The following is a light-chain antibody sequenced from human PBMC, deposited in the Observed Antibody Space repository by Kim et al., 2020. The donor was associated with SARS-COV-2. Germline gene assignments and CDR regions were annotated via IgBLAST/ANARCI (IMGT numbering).Light chain of an antibody. V-gene: IGKV3-20*01. CDR1: QIITGNF. J-gene: IGKJ1*01. CDR2: GAS. Sequence: EYVLTQSPGTLSLSPGERATLSCRASQIITGNFLAWYQQKPGQAPRLLIYGASTRAPGIPDTFSGSGSGTDFTLTISRLEPEDFAVYYCLQYGTSSQTFGQGTKVDIK. CDR3: LQYGTSSQT.